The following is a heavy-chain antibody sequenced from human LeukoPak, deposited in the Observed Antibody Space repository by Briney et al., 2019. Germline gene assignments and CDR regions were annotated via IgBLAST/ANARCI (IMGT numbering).Heavy chain of an antibody. V-gene: IGHV1-8*01. CDR3: ARASRYCSSTSCYMLYYYYYMDV. D-gene: IGHD2-2*02. J-gene: IGHJ6*03. CDR1: GYTFTSYD. CDR2: MNPNSGNT. Sequence: GASVRVFCRASGYTFTSYDNKWVRQATGRGLEWMGWMNPNSGNTGYAQKFQGTVTMTRNTSLSTAYMEQSSLRSEDTAVYYCARASRYCSSTSCYMLYYYYYMDVWGKGTTVTVSS.